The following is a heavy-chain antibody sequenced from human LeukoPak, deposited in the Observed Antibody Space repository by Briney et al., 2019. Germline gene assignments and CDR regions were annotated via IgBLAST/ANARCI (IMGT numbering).Heavy chain of an antibody. CDR1: GFTFSNAW. CDR2: IKSKTDGGTT. J-gene: IGHJ4*02. Sequence: GGSLRLSCAASGFTFSNAWMSWVRQAPGKGLEWVGRIKSKTDGGTTDYAAPVKGRFTISRADSKNTLYLQMNSLKTEATDVYYCTPSAPCCSGGNFFDYWGQGTLVTVSS. CDR3: TPSAPCCSGGNFFDY. V-gene: IGHV3-15*01. D-gene: IGHD2-15*01.